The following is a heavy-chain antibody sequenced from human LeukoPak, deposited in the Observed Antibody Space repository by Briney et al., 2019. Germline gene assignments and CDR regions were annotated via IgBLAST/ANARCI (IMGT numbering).Heavy chain of an antibody. Sequence: PSETLSLTCTVSGGSFNSGSYYWGWVRQPPGKGLEWIGSIYYSGNTYYNPSLKSRVTISVDTSKNQFSLKLSSVIAADTAVYYCAKAGTEAVATQVTNWFDPWGQGTLVTVSS. CDR3: AKAGTEAVATQVTNWFDP. CDR1: GGSFNSGSYY. V-gene: IGHV4-39*07. J-gene: IGHJ5*02. D-gene: IGHD5-12*01. CDR2: IYYSGNT.